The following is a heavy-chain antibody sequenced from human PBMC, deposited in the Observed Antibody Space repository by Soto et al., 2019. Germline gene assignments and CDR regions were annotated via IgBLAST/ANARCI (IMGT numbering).Heavy chain of an antibody. Sequence: PSETLSLTCSVSGSSLDSSNTYWGWVRQPPGKPLEWIGSVFSSGTTYYNASLKSRIAISLNTPKNQFSLRLSSVTAADTAMYYCTRVLMMYYGAGTYGYFDSWGQGTLVNVSS. CDR3: TRVLMMYYGAGTYGYFDS. J-gene: IGHJ4*02. D-gene: IGHD3-10*01. V-gene: IGHV4-39*07. CDR1: GSSLDSSNTY. CDR2: VFSSGTT.